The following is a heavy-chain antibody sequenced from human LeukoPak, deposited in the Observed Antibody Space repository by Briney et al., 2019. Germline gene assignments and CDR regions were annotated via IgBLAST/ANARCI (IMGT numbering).Heavy chain of an antibody. CDR2: IYYSGST. J-gene: IGHJ6*02. D-gene: IGHD1-20*01. Sequence: SETLSLTCTVSGGSISSYYWSWIRQPPGKGLEWIGYIYYSGSTNYNPSLKSRVTISVDTSKNQFSLKLSSVTAADTAVYYCARSSITGTEPTYYYYYYGMDVWGQGTTVTVSS. V-gene: IGHV4-59*08. CDR1: GGSISSYY. CDR3: ARSSITGTEPTYYYYYYGMDV.